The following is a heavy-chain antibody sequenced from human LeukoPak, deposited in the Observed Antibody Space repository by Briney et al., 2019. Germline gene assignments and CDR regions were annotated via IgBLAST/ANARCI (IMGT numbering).Heavy chain of an antibody. Sequence: SVKVSCKASGGTFSNYAFSWVRQAPGQGLEWMGRIIPIFGTADYAQKFQGRVTITTDESTSTAYMELSSLRSEDTAVYYCARDRGSNSWYYFDYRGQGTLVTVSS. J-gene: IGHJ4*02. CDR2: IIPIFGTA. D-gene: IGHD6-13*01. CDR3: ARDRGSNSWYYFDY. V-gene: IGHV1-69*05. CDR1: GGTFSNYA.